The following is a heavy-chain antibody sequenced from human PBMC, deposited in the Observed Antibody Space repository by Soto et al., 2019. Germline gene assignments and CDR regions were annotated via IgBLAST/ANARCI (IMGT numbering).Heavy chain of an antibody. CDR1: GYTFTSYA. CDR2: INAGNGTT. V-gene: IGHV1-3*01. D-gene: IGHD5-12*01. CDR3: ARESGGATATLDYYYFYMDV. J-gene: IGHJ6*03. Sequence: ASVKVSCKASGYTFTSYAMHWVRQAPGQRLEWMGWINAGNGTTKYAQKFQGRVTVTRDTSIRTVYMELSSLRSDDTAVYYCARESGGATATLDYYYFYMDVWGKGTTVTVSS.